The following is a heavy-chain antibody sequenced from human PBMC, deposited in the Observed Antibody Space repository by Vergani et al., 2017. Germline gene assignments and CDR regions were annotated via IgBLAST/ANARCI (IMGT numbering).Heavy chain of an antibody. D-gene: IGHD2-2*01. Sequence: EVQLVESGGGLVKPGGSLRLSCAASGFTFSSYSMNWVRQAPGKGLEWVSSISISSSYIYYADSVKGRFTISRDNAKNSLYLQMNSLRAEDTAVYYCARGWYCSSTSCYQGVMDVWGKGTTVTVSS. J-gene: IGHJ6*03. CDR1: GFTFSSYS. V-gene: IGHV3-21*01. CDR2: ISISSSYI. CDR3: ARGWYCSSTSCYQGVMDV.